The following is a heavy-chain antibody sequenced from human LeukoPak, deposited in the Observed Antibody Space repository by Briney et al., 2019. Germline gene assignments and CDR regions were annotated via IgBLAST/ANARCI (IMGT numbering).Heavy chain of an antibody. CDR2: ISSSSSTI. CDR1: GFTFSSYS. J-gene: IGHJ3*02. V-gene: IGHV3-48*01. Sequence: GGPLRLSCAASGFTFSSYSMNWVRQAPGKGLEWVSYISSSSSTIYYADSVKGRFTISRDNAKNSLYLQMNSLRAEDTAVYYCAYYGDYAASDAFDIWGQGTMVTVSS. CDR3: AYYGDYAASDAFDI. D-gene: IGHD4-17*01.